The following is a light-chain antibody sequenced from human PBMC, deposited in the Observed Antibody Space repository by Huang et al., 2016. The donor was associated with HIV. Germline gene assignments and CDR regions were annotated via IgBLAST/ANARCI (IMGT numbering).Light chain of an antibody. CDR2: DAS. V-gene: IGKV3-15*01. CDR1: QTVSNN. CDR3: QHYNNWPMYS. Sequence: IVVTQSPPTLSVSPGERVTLSCRASQTVSNNYLAWYQQKPGQAPSLLIYDASRSVSGIPARFSGSGSGTQFTLTISSLQSEDSAIYYCQHYNNWPMYSFGQGTKLEIK. J-gene: IGKJ2*03.